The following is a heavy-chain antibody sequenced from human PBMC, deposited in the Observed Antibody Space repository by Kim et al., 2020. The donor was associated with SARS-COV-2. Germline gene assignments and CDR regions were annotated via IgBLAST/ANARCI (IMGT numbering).Heavy chain of an antibody. D-gene: IGHD3-3*01. J-gene: IGHJ5*02. CDR2: INHSGST. CDR1: GGSFSGYY. V-gene: IGHV4-34*01. CDR3: ARQRGHRFLEGHWPTRLQKKYNWFDP. Sequence: SETLSLTCAVYGGSFSGYYWSWIRQPPGKGLEWIGEINHSGSTNYNPSLKSRVTISVDTSKNQFSLKLSSVTAADTAVYYCARQRGHRFLEGHWPTRLQKKYNWFDPWGQGTLVTVSS.